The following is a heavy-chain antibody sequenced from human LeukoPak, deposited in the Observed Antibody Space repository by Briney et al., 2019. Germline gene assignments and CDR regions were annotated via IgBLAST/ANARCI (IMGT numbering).Heavy chain of an antibody. Sequence: SQTLSLTCTVSGGSISSGDYYWSWIRQPPGKGLEWIGSIYYSGNTYDSPSLKSRVTTSVDTSKNQFSLKLSSVTAADTAMYYCARTVAGKLVFDDWGQGTLVTVSS. D-gene: IGHD6-19*01. V-gene: IGHV4-39*07. CDR2: IYYSGNT. CDR1: GGSISSGDYY. CDR3: ARTVAGKLVFDD. J-gene: IGHJ4*02.